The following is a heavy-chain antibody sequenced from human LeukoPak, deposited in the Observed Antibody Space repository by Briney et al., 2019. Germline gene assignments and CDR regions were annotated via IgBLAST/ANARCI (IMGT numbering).Heavy chain of an antibody. V-gene: IGHV4-31*03. J-gene: IGHJ4*02. CDR2: IYYSGST. CDR1: GGSISNGDHY. D-gene: IGHD3-10*01. Sequence: SETLSLTCTVSGGSISNGDHYWSWIRQHPGKGLEWIGHIYYSGSTYYNPSLKSRGIISVETSKNQFSLKLSSVTAADTAVYYCARAPVYYGSGSYYAYYFDYWGQGTLVTVSS. CDR3: ARAPVYYGSGSYYAYYFDY.